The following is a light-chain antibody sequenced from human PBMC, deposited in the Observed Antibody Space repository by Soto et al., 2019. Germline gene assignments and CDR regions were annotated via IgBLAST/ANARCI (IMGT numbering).Light chain of an antibody. Sequence: DIQMTQSPSTLSASVGDTVTITCRASQTISNWLAWYQQKPGKAPKLLIYKASSLQSGVPSRFSGIGSGTEFTLTISSLQPDDFATYYCQQYNFYSRPFGQGTKVEIK. CDR3: QQYNFYSRP. CDR2: KAS. J-gene: IGKJ1*01. CDR1: QTISNW. V-gene: IGKV1-5*03.